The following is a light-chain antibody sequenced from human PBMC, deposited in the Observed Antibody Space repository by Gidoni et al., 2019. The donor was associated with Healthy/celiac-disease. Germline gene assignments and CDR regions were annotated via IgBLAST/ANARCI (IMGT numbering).Light chain of an antibody. CDR1: QGISSY. J-gene: IGKJ2*01. V-gene: IGKV1-8*01. CDR2: AAS. Sequence: AIRMTQSPSSFSASTGDRVTITCRASQGISSYLAWYQQKPGKAPKLLIYAASTLQSGVPSRFSCSGSGTDFTLTISCLQSEDFATYYCQQYYSYPHTFXQXTKLEIK. CDR3: QQYYSYPHT.